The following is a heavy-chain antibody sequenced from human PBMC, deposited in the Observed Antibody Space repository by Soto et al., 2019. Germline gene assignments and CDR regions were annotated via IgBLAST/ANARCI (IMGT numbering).Heavy chain of an antibody. V-gene: IGHV4-30-4*06. J-gene: IGHJ4*02. CDR3: ARVADYGDYVEIDHYYFDY. D-gene: IGHD4-17*01. Sequence: QHPWKGLEWIGYIYYSGRTYYNPSLKSPVTISVDTSKNQFSVKLSSVTAADPAVYYCARVADYGDYVEIDHYYFDYRGQGTLVPVSS. CDR2: IYYSGRT.